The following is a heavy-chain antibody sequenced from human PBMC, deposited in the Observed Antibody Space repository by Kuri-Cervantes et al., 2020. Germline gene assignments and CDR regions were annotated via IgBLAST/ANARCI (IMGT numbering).Heavy chain of an antibody. CDR3: ARMGMGSVMVRGVRSHYYFDY. J-gene: IGHJ4*02. CDR1: GFTISSNY. D-gene: IGHD3-10*01. V-gene: IGHV3-53*01. Sequence: GESLKISCAVSGFTISSNYMSWVRQAPGKGLEWVSVIYSGGSTYYADSVKGRFAISRDNSKNTLYLQMNSLRAEDTAVYYCARMGMGSVMVRGVRSHYYFDYWGQGTLVTVSS. CDR2: IYSGGST.